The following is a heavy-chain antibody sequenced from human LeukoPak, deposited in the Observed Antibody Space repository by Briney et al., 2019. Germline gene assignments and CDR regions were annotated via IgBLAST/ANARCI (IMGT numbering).Heavy chain of an antibody. Sequence: ASVKVSCKASGYTFTGYYIHWVRQAPGQGLEWMGWFNPNSGGSDYAQKFQGRVTMTGDTSTDASIGTVYMELSRLTSDGTAVYYCARVATFAGSSGSYFAFWGQGTLVTVSS. D-gene: IGHD1-26*01. CDR3: ARVATFAGSSGSYFAF. J-gene: IGHJ4*02. V-gene: IGHV1-2*02. CDR1: GYTFTGYY. CDR2: FNPNSGGS.